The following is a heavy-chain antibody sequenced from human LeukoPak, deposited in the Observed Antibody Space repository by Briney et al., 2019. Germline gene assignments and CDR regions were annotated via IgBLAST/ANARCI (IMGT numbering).Heavy chain of an antibody. Sequence: GGSLRLSCAASGFTFSSYWMSWVRQAPGKGLEWVANIKQDGSEKYYVDSVKGRFTISRDNAKNSLYLQMNSLRAEDTAVYYCARDRFLKGIAVAADGGDYYYYYMDVWGKGTTVTVSS. CDR2: IKQDGSEK. D-gene: IGHD6-19*01. CDR3: ARDRFLKGIAVAADGGDYYYYYMDV. J-gene: IGHJ6*03. V-gene: IGHV3-7*01. CDR1: GFTFSSYW.